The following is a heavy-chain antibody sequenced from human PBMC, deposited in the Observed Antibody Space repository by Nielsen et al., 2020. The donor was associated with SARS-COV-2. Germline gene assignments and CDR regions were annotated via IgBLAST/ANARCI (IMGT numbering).Heavy chain of an antibody. J-gene: IGHJ5*02. CDR1: GFTFSSYS. CDR2: ISYDGSNK. D-gene: IGHD4/OR15-4a*01. Sequence: GESLKISCAASGFTFSSYSMNWVRQAPGKGLEWVAVISYDGSNKYYADSVKGRFTISRDNSKNTLYLQMNSLRAEDTAVYYCAKGPGATRVAWFDPWGQGTLVTVSS. V-gene: IGHV3-30*18. CDR3: AKGPGATRVAWFDP.